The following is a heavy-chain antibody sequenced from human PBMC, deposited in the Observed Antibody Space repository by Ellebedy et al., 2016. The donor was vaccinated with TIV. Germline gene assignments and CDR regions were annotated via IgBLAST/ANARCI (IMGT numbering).Heavy chain of an antibody. V-gene: IGHV4-39*01. Sequence: MPSETLSLTCTVSGGSISSYYWSWIRQPPGKGLEWIGTIYYSGNTYYNPSLKSRVTISVDTSNNQFSLKLSSVTAADTAVYYCARHGRYLAREGNWFDPWGQGTLVTVSS. D-gene: IGHD1-26*01. CDR1: GGSISSYY. CDR2: IYYSGNT. CDR3: ARHGRYLAREGNWFDP. J-gene: IGHJ5*02.